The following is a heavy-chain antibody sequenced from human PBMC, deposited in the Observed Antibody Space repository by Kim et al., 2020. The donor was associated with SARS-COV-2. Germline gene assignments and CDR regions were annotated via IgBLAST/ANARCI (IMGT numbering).Heavy chain of an antibody. V-gene: IGHV6-1*01. D-gene: IGHD3-3*01. J-gene: IGHJ3*02. CDR2: TYYRSKWYN. CDR1: GDSVSSNSAA. CDR3: ARGYIARGGIKLNSLNYDPGTIDAFDI. Sequence: SQTLSLTCAISGDSVSSNSAAWNWIRQSPSRGLEWLGRTYYRSKWYNDYAVSVKSRITINPDTSKNQFSLQLNSVTPEDTAVYYCARGYIARGGIKLNSLNYDPGTIDAFDIWGQGTMVTVSS.